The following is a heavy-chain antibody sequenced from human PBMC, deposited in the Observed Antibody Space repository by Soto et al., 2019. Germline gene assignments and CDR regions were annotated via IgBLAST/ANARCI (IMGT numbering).Heavy chain of an antibody. D-gene: IGHD6-13*01. J-gene: IGHJ6*03. CDR1: GFTFSSYA. Sequence: GGSLRLSCAASGFTFSSYAMSWVRQAPWKGLEWVSAISGSGGSTYYADSVKGRFTISRDNSKNTLYLQMNSLRAEDTAVYYCAAPSSKNSSSWYDVGYYYYYMDVWGKGTTVTVSS. CDR2: ISGSGGST. V-gene: IGHV3-23*01. CDR3: AAPSSKNSSSWYDVGYYYYYMDV.